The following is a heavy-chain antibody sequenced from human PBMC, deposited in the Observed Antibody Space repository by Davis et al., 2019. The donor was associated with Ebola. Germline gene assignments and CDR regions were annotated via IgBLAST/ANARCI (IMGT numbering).Heavy chain of an antibody. V-gene: IGHV1-69*04. CDR1: GGTFSSYA. D-gene: IGHD1-26*01. CDR2: IIPILGIA. J-gene: IGHJ4*02. CDR3: ARDAGLGPTGPYFDY. Sequence: AASVKVSCKASGGTFSSYAISWVRQAPGQGLEWMGRIIPILGIANYAQKFQGRVTITADKSTSTAYMELNSLRAEDTAVYYCARDAGLGPTGPYFDYWGQGTLVTVSS.